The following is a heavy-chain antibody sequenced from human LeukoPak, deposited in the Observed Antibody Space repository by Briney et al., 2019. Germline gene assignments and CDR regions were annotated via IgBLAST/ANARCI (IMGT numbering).Heavy chain of an antibody. Sequence: ASVKVSCKACGYTFTSYGISWVRQAPGQGLEWMGWISAYNGNTNYAQKLQGRVTMTTDTSTSTAYMELRSLRSDDTAVYYCAREGIPPLRARPLGYWGQGTLVTVSS. CDR3: AREGIPPLRARPLGY. CDR2: ISAYNGNT. J-gene: IGHJ4*02. D-gene: IGHD2-2*02. CDR1: GYTFTSYG. V-gene: IGHV1-18*01.